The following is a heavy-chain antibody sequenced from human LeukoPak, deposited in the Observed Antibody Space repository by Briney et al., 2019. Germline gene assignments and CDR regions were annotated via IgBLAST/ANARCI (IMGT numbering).Heavy chain of an antibody. D-gene: IGHD6-19*01. J-gene: IGHJ4*02. V-gene: IGHV3-11*01. CDR3: ARRAYSSGWYFFDY. Sequence: PGVSLRLSCAASGFTFSDYYMSWIRQAPGKGLEWVSYISSSGSTIYYADSVKGRFTISRDNAENSLFLQMNSLRAEDTAVYYCARRAYSSGWYFFDYWGQGTLVTVSS. CDR2: ISSSGSTI. CDR1: GFTFSDYY.